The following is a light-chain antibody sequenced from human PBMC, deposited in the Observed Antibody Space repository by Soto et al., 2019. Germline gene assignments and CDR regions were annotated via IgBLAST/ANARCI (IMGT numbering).Light chain of an antibody. CDR1: QSVSSSY. CDR2: GAS. V-gene: IGKV3-20*01. Sequence: EIVLTQSAGNLSLSPGERATLSCRASQSVSSSYLAWYQQKPGQAPRLLIYGASSRATGIPDRFSGSGSETDFTLTISRLEPEDFAVYYCQQYGSSSWTFGQGTKVEIK. J-gene: IGKJ1*01. CDR3: QQYGSSSWT.